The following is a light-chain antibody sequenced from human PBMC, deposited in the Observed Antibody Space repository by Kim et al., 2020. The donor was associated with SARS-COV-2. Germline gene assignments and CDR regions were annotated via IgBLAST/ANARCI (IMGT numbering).Light chain of an antibody. J-gene: IGKJ4*01. Sequence: PGERATLSCRASQSVTRRYLAWYQQKPGQAPRLLMNGVSSRATGIPDRFSGSGSGTDFTLSISRLEPEDFAVYYCQQYESVPFTFGGGTKVDIK. CDR2: GVS. CDR1: QSVTRRY. CDR3: QQYESVPFT. V-gene: IGKV3-20*01.